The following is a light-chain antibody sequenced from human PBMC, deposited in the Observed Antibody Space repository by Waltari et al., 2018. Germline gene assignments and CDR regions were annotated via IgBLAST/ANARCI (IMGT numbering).Light chain of an antibody. Sequence: IVLTQSPATLSLSPGERATLSCRASQSVSSYLAWYQQKPGQAPRLLIYDASNRATGIPARCSGSGSGTDFTLTISSLEPEDFAVYYCQQRSNWFTFGPGTKVDIK. J-gene: IGKJ3*01. V-gene: IGKV3-11*01. CDR3: QQRSNWFT. CDR1: QSVSSY. CDR2: DAS.